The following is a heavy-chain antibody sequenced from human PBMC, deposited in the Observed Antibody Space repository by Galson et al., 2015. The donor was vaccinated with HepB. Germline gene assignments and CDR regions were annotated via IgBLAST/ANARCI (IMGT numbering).Heavy chain of an antibody. D-gene: IGHD3-16*01. CDR2: IKKDGSDQ. CDR3: AREGAYAEDS. V-gene: IGHV3-7*03. Sequence: SLRLSCAASGFSLINYWMSWVRQAPGKGLEWVANIKKDGSDQYYVGPVRGRFTIARDNVKNSLSLQMNGLRAEDTAVYYCAREGAYAEDSWGQGTLVTVSS. CDR1: GFSLINYW. J-gene: IGHJ4*02.